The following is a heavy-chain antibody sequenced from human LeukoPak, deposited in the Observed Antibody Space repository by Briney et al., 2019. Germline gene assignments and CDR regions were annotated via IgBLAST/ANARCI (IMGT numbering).Heavy chain of an antibody. V-gene: IGHV1-8*01. CDR2: MNPNSGNT. Sequence: ASVKVSCKASGYTFTSYDINWARQATGQGLEWMGWMNPNSGNTGYAQKFQGRVTMTRNTSISTAYMELSSLRSEDTAVYYCARGRGVKWELRGGFDYWGQGTLVTVSS. J-gene: IGHJ4*02. CDR3: ARGRGVKWELRGGFDY. D-gene: IGHD1-26*01. CDR1: GYTFTSYD.